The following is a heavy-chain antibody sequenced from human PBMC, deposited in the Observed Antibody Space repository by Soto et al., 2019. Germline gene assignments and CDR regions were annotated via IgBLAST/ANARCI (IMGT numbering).Heavy chain of an antibody. CDR1: GFTFISYA. V-gene: IGHV3-23*01. CDR3: AKAFRGPQTPFDY. CDR2: ISGSGGST. Sequence: TVVSLRLSCAASGFTFISYAMSWVRQAPGKGLEWVSAISGSGGSTYYADSVKGRFTISRDNSKNTLYLQMNSLRAEDTAVYYCAKAFRGPQTPFDYWGQGTLVTVSS. D-gene: IGHD6-25*01. J-gene: IGHJ4*02.